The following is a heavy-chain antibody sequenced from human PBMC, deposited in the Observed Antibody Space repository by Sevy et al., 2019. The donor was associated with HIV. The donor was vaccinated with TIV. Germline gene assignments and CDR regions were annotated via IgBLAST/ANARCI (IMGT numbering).Heavy chain of an antibody. D-gene: IGHD2-8*01. CDR3: ARDLPYCTNGVCYIRPIYYYYGMDV. CDR2: INTNTGNP. Sequence: ASVKVSCKASGYTFTSYAMNWVRQAPGQGLEWMGWINTNTGNPTYAQGFTGRFVFSLDTSVSTAYLQISSLKAEDTAVYYCARDLPYCTNGVCYIRPIYYYYGMDVWGQGTTVTVSS. CDR1: GYTFTSYA. V-gene: IGHV7-4-1*02. J-gene: IGHJ6*02.